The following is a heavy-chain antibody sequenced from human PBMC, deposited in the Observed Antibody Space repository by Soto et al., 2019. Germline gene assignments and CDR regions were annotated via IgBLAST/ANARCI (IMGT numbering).Heavy chain of an antibody. D-gene: IGHD6-13*01. CDR3: ARGRTSSDY. Sequence: ASVKVSCKASGYTFTSYAMHWVRQAPGQRLEWMGWISADNGNTKYSQKLQGRVTMTTDTSTSTAYMELRSLRSDDTAVYYCARGRTSSDYWGQGTLVTSPQ. CDR1: GYTFTSYA. CDR2: ISADNGNT. V-gene: IGHV1-3*01. J-gene: IGHJ4*02.